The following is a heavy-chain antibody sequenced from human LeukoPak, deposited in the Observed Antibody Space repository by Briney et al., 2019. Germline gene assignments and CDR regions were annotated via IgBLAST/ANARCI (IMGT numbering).Heavy chain of an antibody. D-gene: IGHD1-26*01. CDR3: ARDKSVGATLFDY. CDR1: GFTFSDYY. CDR2: ISSSGSTI. J-gene: IGHJ4*02. V-gene: IGHV3-11*04. Sequence: GGSLRLSCAASGFTFSDYYMSWIRQAPGKGLEWVSYISSSGSTIYYADSVKGRSTISRDNAKNSLYLQMNSLRAEDTAVYYCARDKSVGATLFDYWGQGTLVTVSS.